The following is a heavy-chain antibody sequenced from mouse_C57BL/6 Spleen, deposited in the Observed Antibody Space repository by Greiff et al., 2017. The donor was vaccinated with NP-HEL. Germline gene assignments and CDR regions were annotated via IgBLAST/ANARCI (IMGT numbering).Heavy chain of an antibody. V-gene: IGHV1-22*01. CDR1: GYTFTDYN. D-gene: IGHD1-1*01. J-gene: IGHJ1*03. CDR3: ALTTVVADWYFEV. CDR2: INPNNGGT. Sequence: VQLQQSGPELVKPGASVKMSCKASGYTFTDYNMHWVKQSHGKSLEWIGYINPNNGGTSYNQKFKGKATLTVNKSSSTAYMELRSLTSEDSAVYYCALTTVVADWYFEVWGTGTTVTVSS.